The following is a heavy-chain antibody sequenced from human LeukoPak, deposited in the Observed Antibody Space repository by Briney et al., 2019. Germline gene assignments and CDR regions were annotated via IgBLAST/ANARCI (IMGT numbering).Heavy chain of an antibody. CDR3: ARDRMGSSWYNGMDV. V-gene: IGHV3-21*01. CDR1: GFTFSSYS. J-gene: IGHJ6*02. CDR2: ISSSSSYI. D-gene: IGHD6-13*01. Sequence: GGSLRVSCAASGFTFSSYSMNWVRQAPGKGLEWVSSISSSSSYIYYADSVKGRFTISRDNAKNSLYLQMNSLRAEDTAVYYCARDRMGSSWYNGMDVWGRGTTVTVSS.